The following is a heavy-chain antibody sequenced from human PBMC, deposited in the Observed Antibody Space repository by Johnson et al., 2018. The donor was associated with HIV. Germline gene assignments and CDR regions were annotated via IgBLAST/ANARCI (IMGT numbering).Heavy chain of an antibody. Sequence: EQLVESGGGLIQPGGSLRLSCAASGFTVSSNYMSWVRQAPGKGLELVSVIYSGGSTYYADSVKGRFTISRDNSKNTLYLQMNSLRAEDTAVYYCAISAEDYYDSSAVPMDAFDIWGQGTMVTVSS. D-gene: IGHD3-22*01. J-gene: IGHJ3*02. V-gene: IGHV3-53*01. CDR1: GFTVSSNY. CDR2: IYSGGST. CDR3: AISAEDYYDSSAVPMDAFDI.